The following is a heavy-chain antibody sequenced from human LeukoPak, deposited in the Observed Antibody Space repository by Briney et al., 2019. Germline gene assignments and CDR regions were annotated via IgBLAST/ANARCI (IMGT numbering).Heavy chain of an antibody. J-gene: IGHJ4*02. CDR1: GGSISSGGYY. D-gene: IGHD1-14*01. V-gene: IGHV4-30-2*01. Sequence: SETLSLTCTVSGGSISSGGYYWSWIRQPPGKGLEWIGYIYHSGSTYYNPSLKSRVTISVDRSKNQFSLKLSSVTAADTAVYYCARAIGELEPRFYYFDYWGQGPLVTVPS. CDR3: ARAIGELEPRFYYFDY. CDR2: IYHSGST.